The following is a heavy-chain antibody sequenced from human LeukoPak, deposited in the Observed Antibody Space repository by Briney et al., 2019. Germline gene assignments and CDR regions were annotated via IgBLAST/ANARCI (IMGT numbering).Heavy chain of an antibody. CDR3: ARGDKDFYYGLDV. CDR2: ISSSSSYI. V-gene: IGHV3-21*04. D-gene: IGHD2-15*01. J-gene: IGHJ6*02. CDR1: GFTFSSYS. Sequence: GGSLRLSCAASGFTFSSYSMNWVRQAPGKGLEWVSSISSSSSYIYYADSVKGRFTISRDNAKNSLYLQMNSLRAEDTAVYYCARGDKDFYYGLDVWGQGTTVIVSS.